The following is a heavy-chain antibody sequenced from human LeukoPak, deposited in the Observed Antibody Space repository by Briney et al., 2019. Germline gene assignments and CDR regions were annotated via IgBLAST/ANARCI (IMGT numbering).Heavy chain of an antibody. V-gene: IGHV3-23*01. CDR3: AKRDYYGSGSSYYFYF. J-gene: IGHJ4*02. CDR2: ISGSGGTT. Sequence: GGSLRLSCAASGFTFSDYYMSWIRQAPGKGLEWVSAISGSGGTTYYADSVKGRFTISRDNSKNTLYLQMNSLRAEDTAVYYCAKRDYYGSGSSYYFYFWGQGTLVTVSS. CDR1: GFTFSDYY. D-gene: IGHD3-10*01.